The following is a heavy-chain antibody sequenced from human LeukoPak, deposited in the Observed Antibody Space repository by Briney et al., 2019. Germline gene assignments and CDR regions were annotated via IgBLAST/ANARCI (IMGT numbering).Heavy chain of an antibody. Sequence: PGGSLRLSCAASGFTFSSYGMSWVRQAPGKGLEWVSAVSGSGAHTYYADSVKGRFTISRDNSRDTLYLQMNSLRAEDTAIYICAKDDGTYPYFLDVWGKGTTVIVSS. V-gene: IGHV3-23*01. J-gene: IGHJ6*03. CDR1: GFTFSSYG. CDR2: VSGSGAHT. D-gene: IGHD1-26*01. CDR3: AKDDGTYPYFLDV.